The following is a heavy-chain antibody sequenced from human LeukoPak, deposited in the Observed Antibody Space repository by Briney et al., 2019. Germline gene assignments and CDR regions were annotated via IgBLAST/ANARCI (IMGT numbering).Heavy chain of an antibody. V-gene: IGHV3-13*01. Sequence: GGSLRLSCAASGFTFSSYDMQWVRQATGKGVEWVSAIGTAGDTYYPGSVKGRFTISRENVKNSLYLQMNSLRAEDTAVYYCAGRRVAVAGTGGFDPWGQGTLVTVSS. D-gene: IGHD6-19*01. CDR3: AGRRVAVAGTGGFDP. CDR2: IGTAGDT. J-gene: IGHJ5*02. CDR1: GFTFSSYD.